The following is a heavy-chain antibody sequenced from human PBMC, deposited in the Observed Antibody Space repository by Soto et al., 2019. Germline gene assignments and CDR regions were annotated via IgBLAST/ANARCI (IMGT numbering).Heavy chain of an antibody. D-gene: IGHD6-19*01. CDR2: TYYRSKWYN. CDR3: ARGGVAGTGWWFDP. CDR1: GDSFSSNSAA. J-gene: IGHJ5*02. Sequence: LLRQSQTLSLPCAISGDSFSSNSAAWNWIRQSPSRGLEWLGRTYYRSKWYNDYAVSVKSRITINPDTSKNQFSLQLNSVTPEDTAVYYCARGGVAGTGWWFDPWGQGTLVTVSS. V-gene: IGHV6-1*01.